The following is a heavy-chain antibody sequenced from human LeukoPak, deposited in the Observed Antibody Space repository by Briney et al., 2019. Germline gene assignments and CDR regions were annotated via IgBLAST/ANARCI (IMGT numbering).Heavy chain of an antibody. D-gene: IGHD3-10*01. V-gene: IGHV3-30*18. CDR1: GFTFSSYG. CDR3: AKDPHGGFGELLYSD. J-gene: IGHJ4*02. Sequence: GGSLRLSCAASGFTFSSYGMHWVRQAPGKGLEWVAVISYDGSNKYYADSVKGRFTISRDNSKNTLYLQMNSLRAEDTAVYYCAKDPHGGFGELLYSDWGQGTLVTVSS. CDR2: ISYDGSNK.